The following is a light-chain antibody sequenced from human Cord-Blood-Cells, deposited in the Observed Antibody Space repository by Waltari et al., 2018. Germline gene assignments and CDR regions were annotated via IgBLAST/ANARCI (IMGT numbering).Light chain of an antibody. J-gene: IGKJ2*01. CDR2: AAS. V-gene: IGKV1-9*01. CDR3: QQLNSYPYT. CDR1: QGISSY. Sequence: DIQLTQSPSFLSASVGDRSTINVRVSQGISSYLAWYQQKPGKAPKLLIYAASTLQSGVPSRFSGSGSGTEFTLTISSLQPEDFATYYCQQLNSYPYTFGQGTKLEIK.